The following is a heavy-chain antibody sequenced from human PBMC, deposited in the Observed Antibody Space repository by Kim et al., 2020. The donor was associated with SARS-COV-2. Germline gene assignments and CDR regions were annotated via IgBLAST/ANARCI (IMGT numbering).Heavy chain of an antibody. CDR3: ARSGIAVAGDNFDY. D-gene: IGHD6-19*01. Sequence: SETLSLTCTVSGGSISSSSYYWGWIRQPPGKGLEWIGSIYYSGSTYYNPSLKSRVTISVDTSKNQFSLKLSSVTAADTAVYYCARSGIAVAGDNFDYWGQGTLVTVSS. V-gene: IGHV4-39*01. CDR1: GGSISSSSYY. J-gene: IGHJ4*02. CDR2: IYYSGST.